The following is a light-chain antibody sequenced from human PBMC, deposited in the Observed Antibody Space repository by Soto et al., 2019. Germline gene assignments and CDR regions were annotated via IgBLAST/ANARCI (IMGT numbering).Light chain of an antibody. V-gene: IGLV2-14*01. CDR3: SSYTSSSTYV. CDR1: SSDVGGYNY. CDR2: EVS. Sequence: QSLLTQPASVSGSPGQSITISCTVTSSDVGGYNYVSWYQQHPGKAPKLMIYEVSNRPSGVSNRFSGSKSGNTASLTISGLQAEDEADYYCSSYTSSSTYVFGTGTKVTVL. J-gene: IGLJ1*01.